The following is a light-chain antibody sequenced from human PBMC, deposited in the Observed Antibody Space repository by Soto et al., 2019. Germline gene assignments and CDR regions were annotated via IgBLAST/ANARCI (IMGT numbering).Light chain of an antibody. CDR3: QQRNIWHPVT. J-gene: IGKJ5*01. Sequence: EIVLTQSPATLSLSPGERATLSCRASPSVTNYLAWYQQKPGQAPRLLIYGAFNRATGIPARFSGSGSGTDFTLTISSLEPEDFAVYYCQQRNIWHPVTFGQGTRLENK. V-gene: IGKV3D-11*02. CDR2: GAF. CDR1: PSVTNY.